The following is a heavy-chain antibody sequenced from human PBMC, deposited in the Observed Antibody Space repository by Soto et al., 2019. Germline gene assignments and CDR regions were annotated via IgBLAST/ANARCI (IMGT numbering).Heavy chain of an antibody. J-gene: IGHJ5*02. CDR2: IYTSGST. CDR1: GDSMTKYY. CDR3: TREQSDDNYFDP. D-gene: IGHD6-19*01. V-gene: IGHV4-4*07. Sequence: SETLSLTCTVSGDSMTKYYWSWSRQPAGKGLEWIGRIYTSGSTNYNPSLKSRVTISIDKSNSHFSLSLKSVTAADTAVYYCTREQSDDNYFDPWGQGTLVTVSS.